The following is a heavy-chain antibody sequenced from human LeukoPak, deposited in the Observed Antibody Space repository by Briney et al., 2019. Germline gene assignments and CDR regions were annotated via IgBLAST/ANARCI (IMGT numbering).Heavy chain of an antibody. V-gene: IGHV3-30*02. J-gene: IGHJ4*02. CDR3: ATEVRYGY. CDR1: GFTFSNYG. Sequence: GGSLRLSCAASGFTFSNYGMHWVRQAPGKGLEWVAFIRYDESNKYYADSVKGRFTISRDNSKNTLYAQMNSLRAEDTAVYYCATEVRYGYWGQGTLVTVSS. CDR2: IRYDESNK. D-gene: IGHD4-11*01.